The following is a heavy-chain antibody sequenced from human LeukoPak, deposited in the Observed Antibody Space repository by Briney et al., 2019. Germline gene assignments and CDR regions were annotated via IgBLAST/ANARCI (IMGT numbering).Heavy chain of an antibody. CDR3: AKDYYYDSSGYGY. Sequence: PGGSLRLSCAASGFTFSSYAMSWVRQAPGKGLEWVSAIGGSGGSTYYADSVKGRFTISRDNSKNALYLQMNSLRAEDTAVYYCAKDYYYDSSGYGYWGQGTLVTVSS. CDR1: GFTFSSYA. V-gene: IGHV3-23*01. D-gene: IGHD3-22*01. J-gene: IGHJ4*02. CDR2: IGGSGGST.